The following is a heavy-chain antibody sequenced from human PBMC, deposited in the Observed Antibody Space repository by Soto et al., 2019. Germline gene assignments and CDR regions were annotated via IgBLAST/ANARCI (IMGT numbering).Heavy chain of an antibody. CDR1: GYTFTGYY. J-gene: IGHJ6*02. CDR3: AREDIVVVPAAEYYGMDV. CDR2: INPNSGGT. D-gene: IGHD2-2*01. Sequence: QVQLVQSGAEVKKPGASVKVSCKASGYTFTGYYMHWVRQAPGQGLEWMGWINPNSGGTNYAQKFQGWVTMTRDTSISTAYRELSRLRSDDTAVYYCAREDIVVVPAAEYYGMDVWGQGTTVTVSS. V-gene: IGHV1-2*04.